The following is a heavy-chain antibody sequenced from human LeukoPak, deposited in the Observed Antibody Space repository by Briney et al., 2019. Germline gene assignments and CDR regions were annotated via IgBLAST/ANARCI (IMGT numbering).Heavy chain of an antibody. J-gene: IGHJ4*02. CDR3: ARESVPAVAARRGLNY. D-gene: IGHD6-6*01. CDR1: RYTFTGYY. V-gene: IGHV1-2*02. Sequence: ASVKVSCKASRYTFTGYYMHWVRQAPGQGLEWMGWINPNSGVTDYAQNFQGRVTMTRDTSISTAYVELSRLRSDDTAVYYCARESVPAVAARRGLNYWGQGTLVAVSS. CDR2: INPNSGVT.